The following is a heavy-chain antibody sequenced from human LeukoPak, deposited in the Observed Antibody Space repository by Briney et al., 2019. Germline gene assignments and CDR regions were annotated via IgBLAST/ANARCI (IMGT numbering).Heavy chain of an antibody. CDR2: INPNSGGT. J-gene: IGHJ4*02. Sequence: ASVKVSCKASGYTFTAYYMHWVRQAPGQGLEWMGWINPNSGGTNYAQKFQGWVTMTRDTSISTAYMELSRLRSDDTAVYYCAREYRDSSGYYSLGYWGQGTLVTVSS. CDR1: GYTFTAYY. V-gene: IGHV1-2*04. CDR3: AREYRDSSGYYSLGY. D-gene: IGHD3-22*01.